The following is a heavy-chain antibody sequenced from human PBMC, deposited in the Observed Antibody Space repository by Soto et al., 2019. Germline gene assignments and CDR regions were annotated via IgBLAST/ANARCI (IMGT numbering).Heavy chain of an antibody. V-gene: IGHV1-8*01. J-gene: IGHJ5*02. Sequence: GASVKVSCKASGYTFTSYYINWVRQATGQGLEWMGWMNPNSGNTGYAQKFQGRVTMTRNTSISTAYMELSSLRSEDTAVYYCARSRLSCSSTSCGANWFDPWGQGTLVTVSS. CDR1: GYTFTSYY. CDR3: ARSRLSCSSTSCGANWFDP. D-gene: IGHD2-2*01. CDR2: MNPNSGNT.